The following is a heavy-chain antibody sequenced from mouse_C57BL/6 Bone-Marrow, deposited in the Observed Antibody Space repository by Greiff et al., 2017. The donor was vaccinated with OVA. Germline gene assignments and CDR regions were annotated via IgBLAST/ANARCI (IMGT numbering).Heavy chain of an antibody. CDR1: GFTFSDYG. D-gene: IGHD1-3*01. CDR3: ERKSSSRYYFDY. Sequence: EVKLVESGGGLVKPGGSLKLSCAASGFTFSDYGMHWVRQAPEKGLEWVAYISSGSSTIYYADTVKGRFTISRDNAKNTLFLQMTSLRSEDTAMYYCERKSSSRYYFDYWGQGTTLTVSS. V-gene: IGHV5-17*01. CDR2: ISSGSSTI. J-gene: IGHJ2*01.